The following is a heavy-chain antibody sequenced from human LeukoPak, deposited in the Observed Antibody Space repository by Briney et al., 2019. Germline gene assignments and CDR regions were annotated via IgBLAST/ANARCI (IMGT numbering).Heavy chain of an antibody. V-gene: IGHV4-34*01. J-gene: IGHJ4*02. CDR2: INHSGST. CDR1: GGSFSGYY. Sequence: SETLSLTCAVYGGSFSGYYWSWIRQPPGKGLEWIGEINHSGSTNYNPSLKSRVTISVDTSKNQFSLKLSSVTAADTAVYYCARGPAPGYCSSTSCYRGYFDYWGQGTLVTVSS. CDR3: ARGPAPGYCSSTSCYRGYFDY. D-gene: IGHD2-2*02.